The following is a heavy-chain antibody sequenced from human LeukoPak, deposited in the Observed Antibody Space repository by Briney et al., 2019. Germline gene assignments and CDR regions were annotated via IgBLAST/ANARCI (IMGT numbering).Heavy chain of an antibody. CDR1: GFTLRSYV. CDR2: LSSSGGST. V-gene: IGHV3-23*01. Sequence: PGGSLRLSCVASGFTLRSYVMNRVRQAPGKGLEWVSALSSSGGSTYYADSVKGRFTISRDNSKNTLYLQMSSLRAEDTAVYYCAKGGGFDWLNYYYMDVWGKGTTVIISS. D-gene: IGHD3-9*01. J-gene: IGHJ6*03. CDR3: AKGGGFDWLNYYYMDV.